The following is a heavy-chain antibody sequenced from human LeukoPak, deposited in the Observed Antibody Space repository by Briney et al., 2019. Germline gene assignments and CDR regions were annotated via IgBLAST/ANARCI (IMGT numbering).Heavy chain of an antibody. D-gene: IGHD3-10*01. Sequence: ASVKVSCKASGYTFTGYYMHWVRQAPGQGLEWMGWINPNSGGTNYAQKFQGRVTMTRETSISTAYMELSRLRSDDTAVHYCARALKLLYCFDPWGQGTLVSVSS. CDR2: INPNSGGT. V-gene: IGHV1-2*02. J-gene: IGHJ5*02. CDR3: ARALKLLYCFDP. CDR1: GYTFTGYY.